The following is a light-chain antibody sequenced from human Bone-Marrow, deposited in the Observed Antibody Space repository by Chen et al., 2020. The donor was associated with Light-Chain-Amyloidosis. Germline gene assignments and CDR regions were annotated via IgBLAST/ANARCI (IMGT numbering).Light chain of an antibody. J-gene: IGLJ2*01. Sequence: SYVLTQPPSVSVSPGQTARITCSGDDLPTKYAYWYQQKPGQAPVLVIHRDTERPSGISERFSGASSGTTATWTISGVQAEDEADYHCQSADSSGTYEVIFGGGTKLTVL. CDR2: RDT. CDR1: DLPTKY. CDR3: QSADSSGTYEVI. V-gene: IGLV3-25*03.